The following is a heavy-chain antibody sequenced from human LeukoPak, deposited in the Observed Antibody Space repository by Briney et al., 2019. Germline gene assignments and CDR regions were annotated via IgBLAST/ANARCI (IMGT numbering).Heavy chain of an antibody. CDR2: IYYSGST. J-gene: IGHJ4*02. CDR3: ARGPDDYFDY. V-gene: IGHV4-59*01. CDR1: GGSISSYY. Sequence: SETLSLTCTVSGGSISSYYWSWIRPPPGKGLEWIGYIYYSGSTNYNPSLKSRVTISVDTSKNQFSLKLSSVTAADTAVYYCARGPDDYFDYWGQGTLVTVSS.